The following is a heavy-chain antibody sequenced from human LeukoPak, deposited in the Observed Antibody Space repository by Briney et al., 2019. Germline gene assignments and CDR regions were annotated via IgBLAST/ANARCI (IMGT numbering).Heavy chain of an antibody. CDR3: ARARLYYDSSGYSYNWFDP. V-gene: IGHV3-74*01. CDR1: GFTFSSYA. D-gene: IGHD3-22*01. Sequence: GGSLRLSCAASGFTFSSYAMSWVRQAPGKGLEWVSRINSDGSSTSYADSVKGRFTISRDNAKNTLYLQMNSLRAEDTAVYYCARARLYYDSSGYSYNWFDPWGQGTLVTVSS. CDR2: INSDGSST. J-gene: IGHJ5*02.